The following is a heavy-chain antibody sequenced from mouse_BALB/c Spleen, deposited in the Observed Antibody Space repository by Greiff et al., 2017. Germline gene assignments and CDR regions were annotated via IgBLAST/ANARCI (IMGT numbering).Heavy chain of an antibody. J-gene: IGHJ1*01. D-gene: IGHD1-1*01. CDR3: ARWGSSYLRYFDV. CDR1: GYTFSSYW. V-gene: IGHV1-9*01. CDR2: ILPGSGST. Sequence: VQLVESGAELMKPGASVKISCKATGYTFSSYWIEWVKQRPGHGLEWIGEILPGSGSTNYNEKFKGKATFTADTSSNTAYMQLSSLTSEDSAVYYCARWGSSYLRYFDVWGAGTTVTVSS.